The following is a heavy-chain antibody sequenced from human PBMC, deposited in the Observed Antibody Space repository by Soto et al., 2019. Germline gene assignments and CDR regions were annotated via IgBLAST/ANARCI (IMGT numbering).Heavy chain of an antibody. D-gene: IGHD1-26*01. CDR1: GFSFRSYS. CDR3: ARDPKSGNQKLYFDY. Sequence: GGSLRLSCVASGFSFRSYSMNWVRQAPGKGPEWVAYVSGSGNTQYYADSVKGRFTISRDNAEQSLYLQLNSLRDEDTAVYYCARDPKSGNQKLYFDYWGQGALVTVSS. J-gene: IGHJ4*02. CDR2: VSGSGNTQ. V-gene: IGHV3-48*02.